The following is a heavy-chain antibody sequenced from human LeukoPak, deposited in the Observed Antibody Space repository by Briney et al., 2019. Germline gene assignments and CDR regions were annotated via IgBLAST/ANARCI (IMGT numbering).Heavy chain of an antibody. CDR3: ASSYCGGDCYTSYYYYYMDV. J-gene: IGHJ6*03. Sequence: PSETLSLTCTVSGGSISTGSYYWSWIRQPPGKGLEWIGSIYFSGSTYYNPSLKSRVTISVDTSKKQFSLRLSSVTAADTAVYYCASSYCGGDCYTSYYYYYMDVWGKGTTVTVSS. V-gene: IGHV4-39*01. D-gene: IGHD2-21*01. CDR2: IYFSGST. CDR1: GGSISTGSYY.